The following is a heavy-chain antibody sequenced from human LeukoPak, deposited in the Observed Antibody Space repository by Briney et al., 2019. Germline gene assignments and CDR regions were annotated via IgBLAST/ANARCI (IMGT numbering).Heavy chain of an antibody. CDR2: IYYSGST. D-gene: IGHD4-23*01. V-gene: IGHV4-59*01. Sequence: SETLSLTCTVSGGSISSYYWSWIRQPPGKGLEWIGYIYYSGSTNYNPSLKSRVTISVDTYKNQFSLKLSSVTAADTAVYYCARDRDGGTDYWGQGTLVTVSS. CDR3: ARDRDGGTDY. J-gene: IGHJ4*02. CDR1: GGSISSYY.